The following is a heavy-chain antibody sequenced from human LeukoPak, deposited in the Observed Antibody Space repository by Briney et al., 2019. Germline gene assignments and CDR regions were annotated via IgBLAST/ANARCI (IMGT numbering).Heavy chain of an antibody. J-gene: IGHJ4*02. Sequence: GGSLRLSCAASGFTFSSYSMNWVRQAPGKGLEWVSYISSSSSTIYYADSVKGRFTISRDNSKNTLYLQMNSLRAEDTAVYYCARVGALSSSWLLYWGQGTLVTVSS. CDR2: ISSSSSTI. D-gene: IGHD6-13*01. V-gene: IGHV3-48*01. CDR3: ARVGALSSSWLLY. CDR1: GFTFSSYS.